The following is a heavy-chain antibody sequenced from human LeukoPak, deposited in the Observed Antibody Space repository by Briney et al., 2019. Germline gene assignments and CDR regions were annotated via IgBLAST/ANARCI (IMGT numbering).Heavy chain of an antibody. V-gene: IGHV3-21*01. CDR3: ARERDLGIAAAAY. Sequence: GGSLRLSCAASGFSFSTYNMNWVRQAPGQRLEWDSSITSGSSYIYYADSVKGRFTISRDNSKNTLYLQMNSLRAEDTAVYSCARERDLGIAAAAYWGQGTLVTVSS. CDR1: GFSFSTYN. CDR2: ITSGSSYI. D-gene: IGHD6-13*01. J-gene: IGHJ4*02.